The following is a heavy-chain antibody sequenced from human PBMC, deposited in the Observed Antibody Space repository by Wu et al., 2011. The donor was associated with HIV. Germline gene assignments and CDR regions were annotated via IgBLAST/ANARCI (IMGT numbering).Heavy chain of an antibody. D-gene: IGHD7-27*01. Sequence: DSNTKYSPSSQGQVAISADKSISTAYLQWSSLKASDTAMYYCAKWMNWGPNFDNWGQGTLVTVSS. V-gene: IGHV5-51*01. CDR2: DSNT. CDR3: AKWMNWGPNFDN. J-gene: IGHJ4*02.